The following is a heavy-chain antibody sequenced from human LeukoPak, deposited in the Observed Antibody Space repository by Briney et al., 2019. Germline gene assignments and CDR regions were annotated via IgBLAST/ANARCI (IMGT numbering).Heavy chain of an antibody. CDR3: ARHSRYGLYYFDY. D-gene: IGHD5-18*01. CDR2: LFYSGST. V-gene: IGHV4-39*01. Sequence: KSSETLSLTCTVSGGSISSSSYYWGWIRQPPGKGLEWIVSLFYSGSTYYDPSLKSRVTISVDTSKNQFSLKVTSVTAADTAVYYCARHSRYGLYYFDYWGQGTLVTVSS. CDR1: GGSISSSSYY. J-gene: IGHJ4*02.